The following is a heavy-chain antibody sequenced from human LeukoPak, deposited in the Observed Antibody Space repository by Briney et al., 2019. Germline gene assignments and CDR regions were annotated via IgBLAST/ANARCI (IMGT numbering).Heavy chain of an antibody. D-gene: IGHD5-12*01. J-gene: IGHJ4*02. CDR1: GFTFDDYA. CDR2: ISWNSGSI. V-gene: IGHV3-9*01. Sequence: PGGSLRLSCAASGFTFDDYAMHWVRQAPGKGLEWVSGISWNSGSIGYADSVKGRFTISRDNAKNSLYLQMNSLRAEDTALYYCAKGYSGYDWFDYWGQGTLVTVSS. CDR3: AKGYSGYDWFDY.